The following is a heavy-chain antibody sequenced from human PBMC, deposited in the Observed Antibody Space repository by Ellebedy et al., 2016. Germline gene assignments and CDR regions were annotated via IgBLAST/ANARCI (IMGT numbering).Heavy chain of an antibody. CDR2: INTNTGNP. CDR1: GYTFTSYA. J-gene: IGHJ6*02. D-gene: IGHD3-22*01. CDR3: ARAPLYDSSGYYYDSYYYYGMDV. Sequence: ASVKVSCXASGYTFTSYAMNWVRQAPGQGLEWMGWINTNTGNPTYAQGFTGRFVFSLDTSVSTAYLQICSLKAEDTAVYYCARAPLYDSSGYYYDSYYYYGMDVWGQGTTVTVSS. V-gene: IGHV7-4-1*01.